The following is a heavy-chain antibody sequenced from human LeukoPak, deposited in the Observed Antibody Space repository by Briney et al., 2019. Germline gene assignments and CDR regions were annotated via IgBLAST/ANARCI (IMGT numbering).Heavy chain of an antibody. V-gene: IGHV3-48*03. CDR2: ISSSGSTI. CDR3: ARSVRADY. CDR1: GFTFISYE. J-gene: IGHJ4*02. Sequence: PGGSLRLSCVASGFTFISYEMNWVRQAPGKGLEWISYISSSGSTIYYADSVKGRFTISRDNAKNSLHLQMNSLRAEDTAAYYCARSVRADYWGQGTLVTVSS.